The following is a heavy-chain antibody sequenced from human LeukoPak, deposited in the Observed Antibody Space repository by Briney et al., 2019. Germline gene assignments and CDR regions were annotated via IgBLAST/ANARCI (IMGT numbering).Heavy chain of an antibody. CDR2: IHPDGSEK. D-gene: IGHD6-13*01. Sequence: GGSLRLSCAASGFTFRSHWMTWVRQAPGKGLEWVANIHPDGSEKYYVDSVKGRFTISRDNAKNALYLQMNSLRVEDTAVYYCARSGYSSSWQPLYYFDYWGQGTLVTVSS. CDR1: GFTFRSHW. CDR3: ARSGYSSSWQPLYYFDY. J-gene: IGHJ4*02. V-gene: IGHV3-7*01.